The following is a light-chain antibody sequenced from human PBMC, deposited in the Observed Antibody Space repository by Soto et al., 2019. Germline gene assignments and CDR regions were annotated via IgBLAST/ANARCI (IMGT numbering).Light chain of an antibody. V-gene: IGKV2-30*02. CDR2: RVS. Sequence: DVVMTQSPLSLPVTLGQPASISCRSSQSLVHSNGNTYLHWFQQRPGQPPRRLISRVSNRDSGVPDRFIGSGSCTDSTPNISRAEAHDVFVYYCIQRPHYPPWTFGQGTKVEIK. J-gene: IGKJ1*01. CDR3: IQRPHYPPWT. CDR1: QSLVHSNGNTY.